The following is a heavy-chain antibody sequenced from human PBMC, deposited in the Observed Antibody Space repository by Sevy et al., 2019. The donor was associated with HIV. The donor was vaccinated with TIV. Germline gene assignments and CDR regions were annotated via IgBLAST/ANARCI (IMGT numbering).Heavy chain of an antibody. CDR3: TIKKDFWSGYFYFDY. J-gene: IGHJ4*02. CDR1: GFTFNNAW. D-gene: IGHD3-3*01. CDR2: IKSKTAGGTT. V-gene: IGHV3-15*05. Sequence: GGSLRLSCAASGFTFNNAWMSWVRQAPGKGLEWVGRIKSKTAGGTTDYAAPVKGRFTISRDDSKNTLYLQMNSLKTDDTAVYYCTIKKDFWSGYFYFDYWGQGTLVTVSS.